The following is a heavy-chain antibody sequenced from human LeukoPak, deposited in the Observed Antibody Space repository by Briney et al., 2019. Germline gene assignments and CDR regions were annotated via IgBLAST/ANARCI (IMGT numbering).Heavy chain of an antibody. V-gene: IGHV3-30*02. D-gene: IGHD6-13*01. CDR1: GFTFSSYD. Sequence: GGSLRLSCAASGFTFSSYDMYWVRQAPGKGLEWVTFIRYDGSNKYYADSVKGRFTISRDNSKNTLYLHMNSLRPEDTALYYCAKAPIAAAGFDYWGQGTLVTVSS. CDR2: IRYDGSNK. CDR3: AKAPIAAAGFDY. J-gene: IGHJ4*02.